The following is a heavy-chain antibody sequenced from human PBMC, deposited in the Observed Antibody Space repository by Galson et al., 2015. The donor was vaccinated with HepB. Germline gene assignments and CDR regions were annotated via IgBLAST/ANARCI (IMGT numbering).Heavy chain of an antibody. CDR2: ISGSGGST. CDR1: GFTFSSYA. CDR3: AKVPSVVPAAMAYYFDY. V-gene: IGHV3-23*01. D-gene: IGHD2-2*01. Sequence: SLRLSCAASGFTFSSYAMSWVRQAPGKGLEWVSAISGSGGSTYYADSVKGRFTISRDNSKNTLYLQMNSLRAEDTAVYYCAKVPSVVPAAMAYYFDYWGQGTLVTVSS. J-gene: IGHJ4*02.